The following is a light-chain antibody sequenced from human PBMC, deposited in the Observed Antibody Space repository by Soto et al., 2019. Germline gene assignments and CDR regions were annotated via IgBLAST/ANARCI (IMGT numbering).Light chain of an antibody. CDR3: QQYGSSPWT. CDR2: IAS. J-gene: IGKJ1*01. Sequence: ETVLTQSPGTLSLSPGERATLSCRASQSVSSNYLAWYQQKTGQTPRLLIYIASSRAPGIPDSFSGGGSGTHFTLTISRVEHEDFAVYYCQQYGSSPWTFGQGTKVEIK. V-gene: IGKV3-20*01. CDR1: QSVSSNY.